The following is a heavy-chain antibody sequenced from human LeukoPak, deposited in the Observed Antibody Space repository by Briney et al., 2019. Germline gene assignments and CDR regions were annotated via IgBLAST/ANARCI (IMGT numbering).Heavy chain of an antibody. V-gene: IGHV3-30*03. J-gene: IGHJ4*02. D-gene: IGHD2-15*01. CDR1: GFTFSSYG. CDR3: ARENIVVVVAATYYFDY. CDR2: ISYDGSNK. Sequence: PGGSLRLSCAASGFTFSSYGMHWVRQAPGKGLEWVAVISYDGSNKYHADSVKGRFTISRDNSKNTLYLQMNSLRAEDTAVYYCARENIVVVVAATYYFDYWGQGTLVTVSS.